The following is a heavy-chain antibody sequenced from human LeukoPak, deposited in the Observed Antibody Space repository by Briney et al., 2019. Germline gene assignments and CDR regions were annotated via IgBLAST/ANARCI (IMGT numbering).Heavy chain of an antibody. V-gene: IGHV4-59*12. CDR1: GGSISSYY. CDR3: ARGQYHLLYWYFDL. J-gene: IGHJ2*01. CDR2: ISYSGTT. D-gene: IGHD2-2*01. Sequence: NPSETLSLTCTVSGGSISSYYWSWIRQPPGKGLEWIGYISYSGTTNYNPSLKSRVAISVDPSKNQFSLKLSSVTAADTAVYYCARGQYHLLYWYFDLWGRGTLVTVSS.